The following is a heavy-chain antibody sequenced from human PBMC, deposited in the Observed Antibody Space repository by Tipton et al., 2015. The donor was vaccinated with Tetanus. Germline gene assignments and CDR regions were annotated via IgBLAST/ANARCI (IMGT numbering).Heavy chain of an antibody. J-gene: IGHJ5*02. CDR1: GGSISSYY. CDR2: IYYSGST. V-gene: IGHV4-59*01. Sequence: TLSLTCTVSGGSISSYYWSWIRQPPGKGLEWIGYIYYSGSTNYNPSLKSRVTISVDTSKNQSSLKLSSVTAADTAVYYCARGDMVRGVIWFDPWGQGTLVTVSS. CDR3: ARGDMVRGVIWFDP. D-gene: IGHD3-10*01.